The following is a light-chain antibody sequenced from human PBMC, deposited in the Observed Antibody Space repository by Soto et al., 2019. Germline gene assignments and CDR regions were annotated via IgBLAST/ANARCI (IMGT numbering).Light chain of an antibody. CDR1: QSVNSN. V-gene: IGKV3-15*01. CDR2: GAS. CDR3: QQYNNRPPWT. Sequence: EIVMTQSPATLSVSPGERATLSCRASQSVNSNLAWYQQKPGQAPRLLIYGASSRATGIPARLSGSGSGTEFTLTIDSLQSEDFAVYFCQQYNNRPPWTFGQGTKVERK. J-gene: IGKJ1*01.